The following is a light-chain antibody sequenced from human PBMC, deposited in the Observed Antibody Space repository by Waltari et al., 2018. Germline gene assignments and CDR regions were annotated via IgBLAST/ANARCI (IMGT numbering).Light chain of an antibody. CDR2: GAS. Sequence: EIVMTPSPATLSVSPGERATLTCRASQSIGTSLTWYQQRPGRAPSHLIYGASTRATGIPARFSGSGSGTEFSLTISSLQSEDFAVYYCLQYNNWPYTFGQGTRLEIK. CDR3: LQYNNWPYT. J-gene: IGKJ2*01. CDR1: QSIGTS. V-gene: IGKV3-15*01.